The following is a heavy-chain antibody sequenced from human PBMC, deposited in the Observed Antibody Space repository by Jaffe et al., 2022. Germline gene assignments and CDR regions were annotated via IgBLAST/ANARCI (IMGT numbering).Heavy chain of an antibody. V-gene: IGHV3-48*01. J-gene: IGHJ4*02. CDR2: ISTTGSSI. CDR3: ATSWGLDY. D-gene: IGHD3-16*01. Sequence: EVVLVESGGGLVQPGGSLRLSCAASGFTFSTKGINWVRQAPGKGLEWISYISTTGSSIYYADSVKGRFTISRDNAKNSLFLQMNSLRAEDTAVYYCATSWGLDYWGQGTLVTVSS. CDR1: GFTFSTKG.